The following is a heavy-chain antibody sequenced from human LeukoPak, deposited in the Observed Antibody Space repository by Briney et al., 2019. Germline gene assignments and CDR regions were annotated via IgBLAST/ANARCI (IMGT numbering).Heavy chain of an antibody. CDR1: GYTFTGYY. CDR2: INPNSGGT. CDR3: ESWFGELLSNYYGMDV. J-gene: IGHJ6*02. D-gene: IGHD3-10*01. Sequence: WASVKVSCKASGYTFTGYYMHWVRQAPGQGLEWMGRINPNSGGTNYAQKFQGRVTMTRDTSISTAYMELSRLRSDDTAVYYCESWFGELLSNYYGMDVWGQGTTVTVSS. V-gene: IGHV1-2*06.